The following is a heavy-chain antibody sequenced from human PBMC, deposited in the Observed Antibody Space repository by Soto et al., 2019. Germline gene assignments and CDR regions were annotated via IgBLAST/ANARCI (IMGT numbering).Heavy chain of an antibody. J-gene: IGHJ6*02. Sequence: VGSLRLSCAASGFTLSDYYMSWIRQAPVKGLEWVAAISYDEIDKKYASSVKGRFTVSRDNVKNTLSLQMNSLRPEDTAVYYCAKDSGYQLPDNYFYYGLDVWGQGTTVTVSS. CDR3: AKDSGYQLPDNYFYYGLDV. D-gene: IGHD2-2*01. CDR1: GFTLSDYY. CDR2: ISYDEIDK. V-gene: IGHV3-30*18.